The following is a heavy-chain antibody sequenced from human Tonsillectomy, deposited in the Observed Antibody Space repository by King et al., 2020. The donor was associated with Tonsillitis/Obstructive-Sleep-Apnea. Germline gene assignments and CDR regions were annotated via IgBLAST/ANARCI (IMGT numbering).Heavy chain of an antibody. D-gene: IGHD4-11*01. Sequence: VQLVESGGDLVQPGGSLRLSFAASGFTFSSYWMHWFRQAPGKGLVWVSRINTDGTSPNYADSVKGRFTISRDNAKNTLYLQMNSLRAEDTAVYYCAKGDYTKHYYYYGMDVWGQGTTVTVSS. V-gene: IGHV3-74*01. CDR2: INTDGTSP. J-gene: IGHJ6*02. CDR1: GFTFSSYW. CDR3: AKGDYTKHYYYYGMDV.